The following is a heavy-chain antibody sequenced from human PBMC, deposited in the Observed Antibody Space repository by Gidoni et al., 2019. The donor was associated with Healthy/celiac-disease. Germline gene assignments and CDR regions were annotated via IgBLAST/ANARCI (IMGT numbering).Heavy chain of an antibody. V-gene: IGHV3-48*03. CDR1: GFTFSSYE. Sequence: EVQLVESGGGLVQPGGSLRLSWAASGFTFSSYEMNWVRQAPGKGLEWVSYISSSGSTISYADSVKGRFTISRDNAKNSLYLQMNSLRAEDTAVYYCARDEESAFDYWGQGTLVTVSS. CDR2: ISSSGSTI. J-gene: IGHJ4*02. CDR3: ARDEESAFDY.